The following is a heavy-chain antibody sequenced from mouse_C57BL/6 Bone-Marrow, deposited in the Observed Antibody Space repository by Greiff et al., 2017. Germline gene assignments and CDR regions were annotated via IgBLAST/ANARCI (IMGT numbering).Heavy chain of an antibody. J-gene: IGHJ3*01. CDR3: ARDYDYDWFAY. V-gene: IGHV1-72*01. CDR2: IDPNSGGT. D-gene: IGHD2-4*01. Sequence: QVQLQQPGAELVKPGASVKLSCKASGYTFTSYWMHWVKQRPGRGLEWIGTIDPNSGGTKYNEKFKSKATLTVDKPSSTAYMQLSSLTSEDSAVYYCARDYDYDWFAYWGQGTLVTVSA. CDR1: GYTFTSYW.